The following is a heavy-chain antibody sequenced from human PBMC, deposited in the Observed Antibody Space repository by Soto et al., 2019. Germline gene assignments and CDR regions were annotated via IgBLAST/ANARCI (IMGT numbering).Heavy chain of an antibody. V-gene: IGHV4-34*01. CDR2: INHSGST. D-gene: IGHD6-13*01. CDR1: GGSFSCYY. CDR3: ARGRRRAAAGRYYYYGMDV. Sequence: SETLSLTCAVYGGSFSCYYWSWIRQAPGKGLEWIGEINHSGSTNYNPSLKSRVTISVDTSKNQFSLKLSSVTAADTAVYYCARGRRRAAAGRYYYYGMDVWGQGTTVTVSS. J-gene: IGHJ6*02.